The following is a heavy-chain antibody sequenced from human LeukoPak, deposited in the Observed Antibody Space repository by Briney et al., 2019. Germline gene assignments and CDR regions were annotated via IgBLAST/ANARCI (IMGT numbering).Heavy chain of an antibody. CDR2: IYKSGTT. Sequence: PSETLSLTCAVSGGSISTYYWSXXXXXXXXXXXXIGYIYKSGTTNXXXXLXXXXXXXXDXXXXXLSLRLTSVTSADTAIYYCAREKLSAGPHFEYWGRGILVTVSS. CDR3: AREKLSAGPHFEY. V-gene: IGHV4-59*01. CDR1: GGSISTYY. D-gene: IGHD3-16*02. J-gene: IGHJ4*02.